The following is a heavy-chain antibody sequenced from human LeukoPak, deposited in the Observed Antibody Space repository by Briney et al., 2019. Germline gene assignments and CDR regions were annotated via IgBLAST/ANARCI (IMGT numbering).Heavy chain of an antibody. CDR2: IYYRGNT. V-gene: IGHV4-59*01. Sequence: PSETLSLTCTVSGGSISSYYWSWIRQPPGKGLEWIGYIYYRGNTNYNPSLKSRVTISVDTSKNQFSLKLNSVTAADTAVYYCARVRKGITMVRGVFDSWGQGTLVTVSS. J-gene: IGHJ4*02. D-gene: IGHD3-10*01. CDR1: GGSISSYY. CDR3: ARVRKGITMVRGVFDS.